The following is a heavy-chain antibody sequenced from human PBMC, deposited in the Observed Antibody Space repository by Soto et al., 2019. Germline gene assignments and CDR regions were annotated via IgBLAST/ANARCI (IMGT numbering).Heavy chain of an antibody. J-gene: IGHJ5*02. D-gene: IGHD2-21*01. V-gene: IGHV4-31*03. Sequence: SETLSLTCSVSGSALNSGSYYWSWIRQVPGKGLEWIGHIYVTGAVDYDPFLRDRITISQDTSERQFSLNLRLVTAADTAVYYCARLRIATNNYKWFDPWGQGTLVTVSS. CDR1: GSALNSGSYY. CDR3: ARLRIATNNYKWFDP. CDR2: IYVTGAV.